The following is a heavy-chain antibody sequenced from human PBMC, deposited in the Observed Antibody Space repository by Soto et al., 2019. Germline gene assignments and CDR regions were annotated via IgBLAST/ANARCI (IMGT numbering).Heavy chain of an antibody. Sequence: GGSLRLSCAASGFTFSSHAMGWLRQAPGTGPEWVAFVDGSGGDASYADSVKGRFTISRDNSDNSLYLHMNSLRAEDTGRYFCAKEIFAAAYAATSAFDLWGRGTLVTFSS. CDR2: VDGSGGDA. CDR3: AKEIFAAAYAATSAFDL. CDR1: GFTFSSHA. V-gene: IGHV3-23*01. D-gene: IGHD2-8*01. J-gene: IGHJ4*02.